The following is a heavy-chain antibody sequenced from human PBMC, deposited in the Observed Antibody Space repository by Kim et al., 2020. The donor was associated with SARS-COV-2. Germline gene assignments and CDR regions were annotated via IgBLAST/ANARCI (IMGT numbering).Heavy chain of an antibody. V-gene: IGHV3-7*01. CDR3: ARDKYYDFWSGYWPKDLNTKFFDY. CDR1: GFTFSSYW. J-gene: IGHJ4*02. CDR2: IKQDGSEK. Sequence: GGSLRLSCAASGFTFSSYWMSWVRQAPGKGLEWVANIKQDGSEKYYVDSVKGRFTISRDNAKNSLYLQMNSLRAEDTAVYYCARDKYYDFWSGYWPKDLNTKFFDYWGQGTLVTVSS. D-gene: IGHD3-3*01.